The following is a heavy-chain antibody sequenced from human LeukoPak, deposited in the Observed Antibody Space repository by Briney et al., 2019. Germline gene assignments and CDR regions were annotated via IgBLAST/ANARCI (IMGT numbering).Heavy chain of an antibody. Sequence: SETLSLTCTVSGGSISSSSYYWGWIRQPPGKGLEWIGSIYYSGSTYYNPSLKSRVTISVDTSKNQFSLKLSSVTAADTAVYCCARREGMYYDFWSGYYDYWGQGTLVTVSS. V-gene: IGHV4-39*01. D-gene: IGHD3-3*01. CDR1: GGSISSSSYY. CDR2: IYYSGST. J-gene: IGHJ4*02. CDR3: ARREGMYYDFWSGYYDY.